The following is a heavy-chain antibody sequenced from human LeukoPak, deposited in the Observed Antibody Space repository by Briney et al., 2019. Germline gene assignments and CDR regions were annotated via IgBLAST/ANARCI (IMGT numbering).Heavy chain of an antibody. CDR3: AKGRSGSYYLEDAFDI. D-gene: IGHD1-26*01. CDR1: GFTLKNYG. Sequence: PGGSLRLSCRTSGFTLKNYGMHWVRQAPGKGLDWVAVISYDGSNKYYTDSVQGRFTVSRDNSRNTLYLQMNSLRDEDTAIYYCAKGRSGSYYLEDAFDIWGQGTMVTVSS. V-gene: IGHV3-30*18. J-gene: IGHJ3*02. CDR2: ISYDGSNK.